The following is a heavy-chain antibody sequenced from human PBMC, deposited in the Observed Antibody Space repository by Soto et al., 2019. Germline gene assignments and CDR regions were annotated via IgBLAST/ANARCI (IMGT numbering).Heavy chain of an antibody. CDR1: VGSIRSSSYY. Sequence: SETLSLTFTVSVGSIRSSSYYWGWLLQPPGKGLEWIGSIYYSGSTYYNPSRKSRVTISVDTSKNQFSLKLSSVTAADTAVYYCARLTYYDILTGSYYFDYWGQGTLVTVSS. CDR2: IYYSGST. J-gene: IGHJ4*02. V-gene: IGHV4-39*01. CDR3: ARLTYYDILTGSYYFDY. D-gene: IGHD3-9*01.